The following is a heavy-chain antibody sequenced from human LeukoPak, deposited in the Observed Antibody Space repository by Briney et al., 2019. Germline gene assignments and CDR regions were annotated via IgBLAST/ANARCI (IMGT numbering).Heavy chain of an antibody. V-gene: IGHV3-30*04. J-gene: IGHJ4*02. Sequence: PGGSLRLSCAASGFTFSSYAMHWVRQAPGKGLEWVAVISYDGSNKYYADSVKGRFTISRDNSKNTLYLQMNSLRAEDTAVYYCARDYGDYSYYFDYWGQGTLVTVSS. CDR2: ISYDGSNK. D-gene: IGHD4-17*01. CDR1: GFTFSSYA. CDR3: ARDYGDYSYYFDY.